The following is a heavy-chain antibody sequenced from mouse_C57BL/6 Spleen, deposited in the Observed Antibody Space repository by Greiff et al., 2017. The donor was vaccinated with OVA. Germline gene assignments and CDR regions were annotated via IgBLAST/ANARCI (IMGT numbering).Heavy chain of an antibody. J-gene: IGHJ4*01. CDR2: ISSGSSTI. Sequence: EVQGVESGGGLVKPGGSLKLSCAASGFTFSDYGMHWVRQAPEKGLEWVAYISSGSSTIYYADTVKGRFTISRDNAKNTLFLQMTSLRSEDTAMYYCARDDYDVYYYAMDYWGQGTSVTVSS. CDR1: GFTFSDYG. V-gene: IGHV5-17*01. D-gene: IGHD2-4*01. CDR3: ARDDYDVYYYAMDY.